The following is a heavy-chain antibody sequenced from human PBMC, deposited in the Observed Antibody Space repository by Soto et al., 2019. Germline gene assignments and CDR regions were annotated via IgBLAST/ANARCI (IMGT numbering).Heavy chain of an antibody. V-gene: IGHV3-23*01. CDR2: ISGSGGNT. CDR1: GFTFSNYA. D-gene: IGHD3-3*01. CDR3: AKATSPTVFGVDYLFDS. J-gene: IGHJ4*02. Sequence: PGGSLRLSCAASGFTFSNYALSWVRQAPGKGLEWVSTISGSGGNTYYADSVKGRFTISRDNSQKMMFLQMSSLRAEDTAMYYCAKATSPTVFGVDYLFDSWGQGTPVTVSS.